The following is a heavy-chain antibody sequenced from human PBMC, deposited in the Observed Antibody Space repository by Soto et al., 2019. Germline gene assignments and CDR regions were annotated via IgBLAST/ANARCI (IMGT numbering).Heavy chain of an antibody. CDR1: GYMLTELS. D-gene: IGHD5-12*01. V-gene: IGHV1-24*01. CDR2: FDPEDGET. CDR3: ATYSGYTTFAFDI. J-gene: IGHJ3*02. Sequence: ASVKVSCRVSGYMLTELSMHWVRQAPGKGLEWMGGFDPEDGETIYAQKFQGRVTMTENTSTDTAYVELSSLRSEDTAVYYCATYSGYTTFAFDIWGQGTMVTVSS.